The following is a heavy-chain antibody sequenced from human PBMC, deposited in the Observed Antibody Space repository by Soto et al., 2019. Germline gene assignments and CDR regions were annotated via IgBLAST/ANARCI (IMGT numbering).Heavy chain of an antibody. Sequence: SETLSLTCTVSGGSISSYYWSWIRQPPGKGLEWIGYIYYSGSTNYNPSLKSRVTISVDTSKNQFSLKLSSVTAADTTVYYCARPPWKGLTASSFAFDIWGQGTMVTVSS. CDR1: GGSISSYY. J-gene: IGHJ3*02. V-gene: IGHV4-59*01. CDR3: ARPPWKGLTASSFAFDI. D-gene: IGHD1-1*01. CDR2: IYYSGST.